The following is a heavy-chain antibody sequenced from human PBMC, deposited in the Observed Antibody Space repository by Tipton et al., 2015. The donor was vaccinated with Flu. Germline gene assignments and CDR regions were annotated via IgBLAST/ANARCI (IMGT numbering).Heavy chain of an antibody. CDR2: MYYSGST. D-gene: IGHD2-8*01. Sequence: TLSLTCTVSGAAISSGGYFCRWIRQHPGKGLEWMWYMYYSGSTYYNPSLRSRVTISVDTPKNQFSLKLRSVTAADTAVYYCARMRARDCTLGVCYLWWFDLWGRGALVTVSS. J-gene: IGHJ2*01. CDR1: GAAISSGGYF. CDR3: ARMRARDCTLGVCYLWWFDL. V-gene: IGHV4-31*03.